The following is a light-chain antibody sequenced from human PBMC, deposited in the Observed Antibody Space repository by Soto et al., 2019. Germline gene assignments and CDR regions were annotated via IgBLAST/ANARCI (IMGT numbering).Light chain of an antibody. CDR1: QSVLYTSNNKNY. Sequence: DIVMTQSPDSLAVSLGERSTINCHSSQSVLYTSNNKNYLAWYQQKPGQPPKLLIYWASTRDSGVPDRFSGSGSGTDFTLTITSLQAEDVALYYCQQYYTSPQTFGQGTKVDNK. V-gene: IGKV4-1*01. CDR3: QQYYTSPQT. CDR2: WAS. J-gene: IGKJ1*01.